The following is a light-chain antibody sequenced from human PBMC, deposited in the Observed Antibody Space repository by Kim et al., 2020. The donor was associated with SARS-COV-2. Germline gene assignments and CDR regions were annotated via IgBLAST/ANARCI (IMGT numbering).Light chain of an antibody. Sequence: QSVLTQPPSASGTPGQSVTISCSGRSSNIGSNTVNWYQQLPGTAPKLLIYINNQRPSGVPDRFSGSKSGTSASLAISGLHSEDEANYYCGAWDDSMSAVILGGGTQLTVL. J-gene: IGLJ2*01. V-gene: IGLV1-44*01. CDR1: SSNIGSNT. CDR3: GAWDDSMSAVI. CDR2: INN.